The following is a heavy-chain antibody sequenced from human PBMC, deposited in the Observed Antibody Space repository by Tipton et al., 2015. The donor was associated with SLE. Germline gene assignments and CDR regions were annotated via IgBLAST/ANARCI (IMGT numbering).Heavy chain of an antibody. D-gene: IGHD3-22*01. CDR1: GASISSHY. V-gene: IGHV4-59*11. J-gene: IGHJ3*01. CDR3: ARVATMTYPRDAFDV. CDR2: THYDGST. Sequence: TLSLTCIVSGASISSHYWTWVRQPPGKGLEWIAYTHYDGSTNYNPSLKSRVTISVDTSKNQFSLKLSSVTAADTVVYYCARVATMTYPRDAFDVWGQGTLVTVSS.